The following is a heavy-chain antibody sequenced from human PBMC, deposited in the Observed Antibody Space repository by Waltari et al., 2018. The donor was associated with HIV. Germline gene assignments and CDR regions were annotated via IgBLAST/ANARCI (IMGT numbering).Heavy chain of an antibody. J-gene: IGHJ6*02. CDR1: GGSITSSSYY. Sequence: QLQLQESGPGLVKPSETLSLTCTVSGGSITSSSYYWGWIRQSPGKGRDWIGKIYYTGRTHYHPSLKSRVTISVDTSKNQFSLKLSSLTAADTAVYYCASGGYCDSTACLYYYYGMDVWGQGTTVTVSS. CDR2: IYYTGRT. D-gene: IGHD2-2*01. CDR3: ASGGYCDSTACLYYYYGMDV. V-gene: IGHV4-39*07.